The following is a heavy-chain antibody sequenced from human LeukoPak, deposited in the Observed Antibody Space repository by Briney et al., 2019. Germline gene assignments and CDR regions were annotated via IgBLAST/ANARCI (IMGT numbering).Heavy chain of an antibody. Sequence: PSETLSLTCAVYGGSFSGYYWNWIRQSPGKGLEWIGEINHFGGTNYNPSLKSRVTISGDTSKNQFSLKVNSVTAADTAVYYCARGYRAPQTFYSYHYFDSWAQGILVTVSS. CDR2: INHFGGT. V-gene: IGHV4-34*01. CDR1: GGSFSGYY. D-gene: IGHD5-18*01. CDR3: ARGYRAPQTFYSYHYFDS. J-gene: IGHJ4*02.